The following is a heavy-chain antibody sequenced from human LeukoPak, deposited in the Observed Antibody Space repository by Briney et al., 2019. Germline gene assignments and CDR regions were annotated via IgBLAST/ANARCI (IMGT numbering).Heavy chain of an antibody. V-gene: IGHV1-2*02. D-gene: IGHD2-2*01. J-gene: IGHJ4*02. CDR1: GYTFTGYY. CDR3: ARVATVSRTSEWHY. Sequence: ASVKVSCKASGYTFTGYYMHCVRQAPGQGLEWMGWINPNSGGTNYAQKFQGRVTMTRDTSISTAYMELSRLRSDDTAVYYCARVATVSRTSEWHYWGQGTLVTVSS. CDR2: INPNSGGT.